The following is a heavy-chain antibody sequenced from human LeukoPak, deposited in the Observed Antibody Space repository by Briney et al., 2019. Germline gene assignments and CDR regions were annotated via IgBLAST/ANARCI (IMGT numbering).Heavy chain of an antibody. J-gene: IGHJ3*02. CDR2: IYYSGST. D-gene: IGHD3-22*01. CDR3: ATLYYYDSSDAFDI. CDR1: GGSISSGSYY. V-gene: IGHV4-39*07. Sequence: SETLSLTCTVSGGSISSGSYYWGWIRQPPGKGLEWIGSIYYSGSTYYNPSLKSRVTISVDTSKNQFSLKLSSVTAADTAVYYCATLYYYDSSDAFDIWGQGTMVTVSS.